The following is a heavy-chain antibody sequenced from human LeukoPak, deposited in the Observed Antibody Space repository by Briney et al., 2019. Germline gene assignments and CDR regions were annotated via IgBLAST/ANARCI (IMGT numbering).Heavy chain of an antibody. J-gene: IGHJ4*02. CDR1: GYSISSSNW. CDR3: ARGLYTYNVRYFDN. D-gene: IGHD2-2*02. V-gene: IGHV4-28*03. CDR2: IYYSGST. Sequence: PSETLSLTCAVSGYSISSSNWWGWIRQPPGKGLEWIGYIYYSGSTYYNPSLKSRVTMSVDTSKNQFSLKLSSVTAVDTAVYYCARGLYTYNVRYFDNWGQGTLVTVSS.